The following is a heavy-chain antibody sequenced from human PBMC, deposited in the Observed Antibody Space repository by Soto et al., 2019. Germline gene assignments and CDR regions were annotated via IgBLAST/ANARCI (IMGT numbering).Heavy chain of an antibody. CDR1: GFTFSSYA. Sequence: GGSLRLSCAASGFTFSSYAMHWVRQAPGKGLEYVSAISSNGGSTYYANSVKGRFTISRDNSKNTLYLQMGSLRAEDMAVYYCARDKTTVTTDYYYYYMDVWGKGTTVTVSS. CDR2: ISSNGGST. V-gene: IGHV3-64*01. J-gene: IGHJ6*03. CDR3: ARDKTTVTTDYYYYYMDV. D-gene: IGHD4-17*01.